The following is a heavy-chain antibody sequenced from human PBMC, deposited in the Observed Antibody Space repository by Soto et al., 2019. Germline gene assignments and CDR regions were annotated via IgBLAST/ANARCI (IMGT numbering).Heavy chain of an antibody. CDR3: ARIRLRLGESEIYGMDV. J-gene: IGHJ6*02. D-gene: IGHD3-16*01. V-gene: IGHV4-39*01. CDR2: IYYSGST. Sequence: PSETLSLTCTVSGGSSSSSGYYWGWIRQPPGKGLERIGSIYYSGSTYYNPSLKSRVTISVDTSKNQFSLKLSSVTAADTAVYYCARIRLRLGESEIYGMDVWGQGTTVTVSS. CDR1: GGSSSSSGYY.